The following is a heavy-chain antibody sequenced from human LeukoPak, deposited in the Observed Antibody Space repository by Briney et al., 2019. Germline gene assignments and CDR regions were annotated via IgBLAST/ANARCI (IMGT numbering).Heavy chain of an antibody. J-gene: IGHJ4*02. D-gene: IGHD3-22*01. CDR1: GYTFTGCY. CDR2: INPNSGGT. Sequence: ASVKVSCKASGYTFTGCYMHWVRQAPGQGLEWMGWINPNSGGTNYAQKFQGRVTMTRDTSISTAYMELSRLRSDDTAVYYCARVQSITMIVALGYWGQGTLVTVSS. V-gene: IGHV1-2*02. CDR3: ARVQSITMIVALGY.